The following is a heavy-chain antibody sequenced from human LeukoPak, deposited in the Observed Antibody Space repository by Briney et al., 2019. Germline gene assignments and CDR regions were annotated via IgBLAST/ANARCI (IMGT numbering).Heavy chain of an antibody. Sequence: PGGSLRLSCAASGFTFSSYAMSWVRQAPGKGLEWVSAFSVGGGTTFYADSVKGRFTISRDNSKNMLYLHMNSLRADDTAVYYCAKTPPYCGGDCYSTFDYWGRGTLVTVSS. CDR2: FSVGGGTT. CDR1: GFTFSSYA. J-gene: IGHJ4*02. CDR3: AKTPPYCGGDCYSTFDY. V-gene: IGHV3-23*01. D-gene: IGHD2-21*02.